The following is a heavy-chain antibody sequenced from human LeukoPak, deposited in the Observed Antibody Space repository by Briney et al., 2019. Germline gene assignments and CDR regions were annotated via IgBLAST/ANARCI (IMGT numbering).Heavy chain of an antibody. J-gene: IGHJ4*02. CDR3: ARPFGYSYGN. D-gene: IGHD5-18*01. CDR1: GYTFTSYG. CDR2: ISAYNGNT. V-gene: IGHV1-18*04. Sequence: EASVKVSCKASGYTFTSYGISWVRQAPGQGLEWMGWISAYNGNTNYAQKFQGRVTITRDTSASTAYMELSSLRSEDTAVYYCARPFGYSYGNWGQGTLVTVSS.